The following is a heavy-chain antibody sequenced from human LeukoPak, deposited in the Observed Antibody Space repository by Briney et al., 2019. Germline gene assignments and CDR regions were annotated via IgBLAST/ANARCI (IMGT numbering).Heavy chain of an antibody. CDR3: ARFRFGELSVFDY. J-gene: IGHJ4*02. CDR1: GGSVSSGSYY. CDR2: IYYSGST. Sequence: PSETLSLTCTVSGGSVSSGSYYWSWIRQPPGKGLEWIGYIYYSGSTNYNPSLKSRVTISVDTSKNQFSLKLSSVTAADTAVYYCARFRFGELSVFDYWGQGTLVTVSS. V-gene: IGHV4-61*01. D-gene: IGHD3-10*01.